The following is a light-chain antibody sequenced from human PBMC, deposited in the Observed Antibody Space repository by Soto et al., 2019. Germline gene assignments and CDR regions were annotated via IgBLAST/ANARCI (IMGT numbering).Light chain of an antibody. CDR1: QSVDSTY. V-gene: IGKV3-20*01. CDR3: QQYNIWPWT. Sequence: DIVLTQSPGTLSLSPGESATLSYRASQSVDSTYIAWYQQKPGQAPRLLIYGASGRATGIPDRFSGSGSGTEFTLSISSLQSDDFAVYYCQQYNIWPWTFGQGTKVDI. J-gene: IGKJ1*01. CDR2: GAS.